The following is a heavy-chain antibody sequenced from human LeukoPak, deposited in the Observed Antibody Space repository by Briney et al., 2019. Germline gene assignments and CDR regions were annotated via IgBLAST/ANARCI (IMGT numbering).Heavy chain of an antibody. D-gene: IGHD3-9*01. CDR1: GYTFTSYG. CDR3: ARSPHILTGEKFEY. Sequence: ASVKVSCKASGYTFTSYGISWVRQAPGQGLEWMGRISAYNGNTNYAQKLQGRVTMTTDTSTSTAYMEVIRLRSDDTAVYYCARSPHILTGEKFEYWGQGTRVTVSS. V-gene: IGHV1-18*01. J-gene: IGHJ4*02. CDR2: ISAYNGNT.